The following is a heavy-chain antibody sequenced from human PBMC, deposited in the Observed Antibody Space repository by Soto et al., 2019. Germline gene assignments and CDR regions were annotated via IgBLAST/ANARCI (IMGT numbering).Heavy chain of an antibody. CDR1: VFTFSSYA. D-gene: IGHD6-6*01. CDR3: AKDRAARHYFDY. Sequence: GSLRLSCAASVFTFSSYAMSWVRQAPGKGLEWVSAISGSGGSTYYADSVKGRFTISRDNSKNTLYLQMNSLRAEDTAVYYCAKDRAARHYFDYWGQGTLVTVSS. CDR2: ISGSGGST. V-gene: IGHV3-23*01. J-gene: IGHJ4*02.